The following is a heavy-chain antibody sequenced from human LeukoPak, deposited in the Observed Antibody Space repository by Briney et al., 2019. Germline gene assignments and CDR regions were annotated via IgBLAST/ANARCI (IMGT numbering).Heavy chain of an antibody. J-gene: IGHJ4*02. CDR3: ASGGDCAGIAATFRY. D-gene: IGHD6-25*01. CDR1: GFTFSSYS. CDR2: ISNRGIII. Sequence: PGGSLRLSCAASGFTFSSYSMNWVRQAPGKGLEWVSYISNRGIIINYADSVKGRFTISRDDAKSSLYLHMNNLRPEDTALYYCASGGDCAGIAATFRYWGQGSLVTVSS. V-gene: IGHV3-48*04.